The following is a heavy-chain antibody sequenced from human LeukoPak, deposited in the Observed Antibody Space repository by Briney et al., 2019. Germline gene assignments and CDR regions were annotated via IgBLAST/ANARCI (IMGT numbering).Heavy chain of an antibody. CDR2: IYYSGST. CDR3: ARDLLSTAGYFDY. V-gene: IGHV4-59*01. Sequence: SETLSLTCTVSGGSISSYYWSWIRQPLGKGLEWIGYIYYSGSTNYNPSLKSRVTISVDTSQNQFSLMLSSVTAADTAVYYCARDLLSTAGYFDYWGQGTLVTVSS. D-gene: IGHD6-19*01. CDR1: GGSISSYY. J-gene: IGHJ4*02.